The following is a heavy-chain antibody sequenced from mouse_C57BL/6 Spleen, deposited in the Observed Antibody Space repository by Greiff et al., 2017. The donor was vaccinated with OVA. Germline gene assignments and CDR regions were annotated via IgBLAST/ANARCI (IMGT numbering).Heavy chain of an antibody. D-gene: IGHD2-4*01. Sequence: VQLQQSGPELVKPGASVKMSCKASGYTFTDYNMHWVKQSHGKSLEWIGYINPNNGGTSYNQKFKGKATLTVNKSSSTAYMELRSLTSEDSAVYYCAPNYDYDAWFAYWGQGTLVTVSA. CDR3: APNYDYDAWFAY. CDR2: INPNNGGT. CDR1: GYTFTDYN. J-gene: IGHJ3*01. V-gene: IGHV1-22*01.